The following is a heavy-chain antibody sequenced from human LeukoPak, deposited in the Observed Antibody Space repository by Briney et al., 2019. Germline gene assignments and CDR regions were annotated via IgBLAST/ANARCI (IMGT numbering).Heavy chain of an antibody. CDR2: INPNSGGT. CDR1: GGTFSSYA. D-gene: IGHD2-15*01. Sequence: ASVKVSCKASGGTFSSYAISWVRQAPGQGLEWMGWINPNSGGTNYAQKFQGRVTMTRDTSISTAYMELSRLRSDDTAVYYCARIARIVARLDVWGQGTTVTVSS. V-gene: IGHV1-2*02. J-gene: IGHJ6*02. CDR3: ARIARIVARLDV.